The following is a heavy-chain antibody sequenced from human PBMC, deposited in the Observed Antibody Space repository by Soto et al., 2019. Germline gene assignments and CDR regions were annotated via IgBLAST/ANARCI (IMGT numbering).Heavy chain of an antibody. J-gene: IGHJ5*02. Sequence: GGSLRLSCAASGFTFRTYGMHWVRQAPGKGLEWVAVIWHDAVNKFYADYVKGRFTISRDNSKNMLNLQMSSLRAEDTAVYYCARDKSWGPGTLVTVSS. CDR3: ARDKS. V-gene: IGHV3-33*01. CDR2: IWHDAVNK. CDR1: GFTFRTYG.